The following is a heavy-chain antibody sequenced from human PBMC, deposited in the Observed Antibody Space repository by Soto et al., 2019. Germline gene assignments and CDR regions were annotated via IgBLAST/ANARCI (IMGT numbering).Heavy chain of an antibody. CDR1: GFTFSSYA. Sequence: GGSLRLSCAASGFTFSSYAMSWVRQAPGKGLEWVSAISGSGGSTYYADSVKGRFTISRDNSKNTLYLQMNSLRAEDTAVYYCAKDLQVGWYKEGKYFDYWGQGTLVTVSS. V-gene: IGHV3-23*01. D-gene: IGHD6-19*01. CDR2: ISGSGGST. J-gene: IGHJ4*02. CDR3: AKDLQVGWYKEGKYFDY.